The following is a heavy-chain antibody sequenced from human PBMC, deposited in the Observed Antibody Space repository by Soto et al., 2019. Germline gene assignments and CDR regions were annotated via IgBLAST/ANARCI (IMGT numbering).Heavy chain of an antibody. J-gene: IGHJ4*02. V-gene: IGHV1-2*02. CDR2: IFPQSGAT. D-gene: IGHD2-2*01. Sequence: QVQLVQSGAEVKKPGASVRVSCKSSGYTFSDYSVHWVRQAPGQGLEWLGWIFPQSGATKYTQRLQGRVTMTRDTSISAVYMELSGLRSDDTAAYYCARESSTWNQSCSRTTCALDQWGQGTLVIVSS. CDR3: ARESSTWNQSCSRTTCALDQ. CDR1: GYTFSDYS.